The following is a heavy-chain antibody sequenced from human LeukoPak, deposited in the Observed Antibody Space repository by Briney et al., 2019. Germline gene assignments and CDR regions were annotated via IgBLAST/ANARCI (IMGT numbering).Heavy chain of an antibody. CDR3: AILNYDSSGYYRQFDY. CDR2: ISWNSGSI. D-gene: IGHD3-22*01. Sequence: PGRSLRLSCAASGFTFDDYAMHWVRQAPGKSLEWVSGISWNSGSIGYADSVKGRFTISRDNAKNSLYLQMNSLRAEDTVLYYCAILNYDSSGYYRQFDYWGQGTLVTVSS. V-gene: IGHV3-9*01. J-gene: IGHJ4*02. CDR1: GFTFDDYA.